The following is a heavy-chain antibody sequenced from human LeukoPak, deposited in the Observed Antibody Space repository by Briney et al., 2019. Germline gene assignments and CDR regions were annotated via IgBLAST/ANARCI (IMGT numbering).Heavy chain of an antibody. J-gene: IGHJ4*02. CDR2: IYYSGST. CDR1: GGSISSYY. Sequence: PSETLSLTCTVSGGSISSYYWSWIRQLPGKGLEWIGYIYYSGSTNYNPSLKSRATISVDTSKNQFSLKLSSVTAADTAVYYCARQYYDILTGYYSNFDYWGQGTLVTVSS. D-gene: IGHD3-9*01. CDR3: ARQYYDILTGYYSNFDY. V-gene: IGHV4-59*01.